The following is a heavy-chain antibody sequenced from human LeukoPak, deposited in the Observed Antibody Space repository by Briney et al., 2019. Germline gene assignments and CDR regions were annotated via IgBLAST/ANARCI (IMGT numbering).Heavy chain of an antibody. CDR1: GYTFTVYY. D-gene: IGHD6-13*01. J-gene: IGHJ6*03. Sequence: GASVKVSCKASGYTFTVYYMHWVREAPGQGLEWMGWINPNSGGTNYAQKIQGRVTMTRGTPLSTAYMELNRLRSDGTAVYYCARALGIAAPYYYYYMDVWGKGTTVTVSS. CDR3: ARALGIAAPYYYYYMDV. V-gene: IGHV1-2*02. CDR2: INPNSGGT.